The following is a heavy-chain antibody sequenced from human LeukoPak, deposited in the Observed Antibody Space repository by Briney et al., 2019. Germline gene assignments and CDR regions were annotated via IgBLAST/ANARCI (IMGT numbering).Heavy chain of an antibody. CDR3: ARGRWLQGEFDY. J-gene: IGHJ4*02. Sequence: PSETLSLTCTVSGGSISSGSYYWSWIRQPAGKGLEWIGRIYTSGSTNYNPSLKSRVTISVDTSKNQFSLKLSSVTAADTAVYYCARGRWLQGEFDYWGQGTLVTVSS. CDR2: IYTSGST. D-gene: IGHD5-24*01. V-gene: IGHV4-61*02. CDR1: GGSISSGSYY.